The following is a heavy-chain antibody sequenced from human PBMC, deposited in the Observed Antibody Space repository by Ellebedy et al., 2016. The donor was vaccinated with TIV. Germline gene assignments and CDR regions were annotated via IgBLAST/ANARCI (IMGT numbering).Heavy chain of an antibody. D-gene: IGHD4-23*01. CDR1: GFTFSTYS. CDR2: MSGTSSYV. CDR3: ARDGAGRWDY. Sequence: GESLKISCAASGFTFSTYSMNWVRQAPGKGLEWVSSMSGTSSYVHYADSVEGRFTISRDNAKNSLYLHMSSLRVEDTAVYYCARDGAGRWDYWGPGTLVTVSS. J-gene: IGHJ4*02. V-gene: IGHV3-21*06.